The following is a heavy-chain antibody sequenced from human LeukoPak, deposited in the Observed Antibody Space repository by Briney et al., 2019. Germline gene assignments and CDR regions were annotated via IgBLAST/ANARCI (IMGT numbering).Heavy chain of an antibody. CDR2: IIPILGIA. CDR3: ARRTDGDHDAFDI. J-gene: IGHJ3*02. V-gene: IGHV1-69*04. Sequence: ASVKVSCKASGGTFSSYAISWVRQAPGQGLEWMGRIIPILGIANYAQKFQGRVTITADKSTSTAYMELSSLRPEDTAVYYCARRTDGDHDAFDIWGQGTMVTVSS. CDR1: GGTFSSYA. D-gene: IGHD4-17*01.